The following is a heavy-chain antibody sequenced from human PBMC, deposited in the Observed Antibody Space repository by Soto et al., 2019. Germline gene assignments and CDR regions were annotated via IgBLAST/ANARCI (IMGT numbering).Heavy chain of an antibody. CDR2: IYYRGST. D-gene: IGHD6-13*01. CDR1: GGSISSYY. CDR3: ARAFRIAAAGTGWSDP. Sequence: QVQLQESGPGLVKPSETLSLTCTVSGGSISSYYWSWIRQPPGKGLEWLGYIYYRGSTNYNPSLSSRVTISVDPSKNQFSLRLSSVTAADTAVYYCARAFRIAAAGTGWSDPWGQGTLVTVSS. J-gene: IGHJ5*02. V-gene: IGHV4-59*01.